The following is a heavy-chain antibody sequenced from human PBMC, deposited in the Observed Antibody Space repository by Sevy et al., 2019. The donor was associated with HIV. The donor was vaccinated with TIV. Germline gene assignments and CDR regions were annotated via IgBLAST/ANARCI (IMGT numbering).Heavy chain of an antibody. J-gene: IGHJ4*02. CDR2: IRPDGSDK. CDR3: ARGVGLDC. V-gene: IGHV3-7*01. D-gene: IGHD1-26*01. Sequence: GGSLRLSCAASGFTFSPYWMTWVRQAPGKGLGWVANIRPDGSDKYYVDSVKGRSTISRDNAKNSLYLQMNSLRADDTAMYYCARGVGLDCWGQGALVTVSS. CDR1: GFTFSPYW.